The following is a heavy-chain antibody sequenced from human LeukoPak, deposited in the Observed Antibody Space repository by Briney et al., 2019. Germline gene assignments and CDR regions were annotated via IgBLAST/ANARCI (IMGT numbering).Heavy chain of an antibody. Sequence: PSQTLSLTCTVSGGSISSGSYYWSWIRQPAGKGLEWIGRIYTSGSTNYNPSLKSRVTISVDTSRNQFSLKLSSVTAADTAVYYCARARARSTGVRGGQYYFDYWGQGTLVTVSS. V-gene: IGHV4-61*02. CDR3: ARARARSTGVRGGQYYFDY. D-gene: IGHD2-15*01. J-gene: IGHJ4*02. CDR2: IYTSGST. CDR1: GGSISSGSYY.